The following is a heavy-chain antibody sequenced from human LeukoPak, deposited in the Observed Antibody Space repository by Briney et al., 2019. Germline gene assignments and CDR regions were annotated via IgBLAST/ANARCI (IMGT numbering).Heavy chain of an antibody. J-gene: IGHJ4*02. D-gene: IGHD2-2*01. CDR1: GFTFSSYA. CDR2: ISYDGSNK. Sequence: GRSLRLSCAASGFTFSSYAMHWVRQAPGKGLEWVAVISYDGSNKYYADSVKGRFTISRDNAKNSLYLQMNSLRAEDTAVYYCARDHCSSTSCTGYYFDYWGQGTLVTVSS. V-gene: IGHV3-30*04. CDR3: ARDHCSSTSCTGYYFDY.